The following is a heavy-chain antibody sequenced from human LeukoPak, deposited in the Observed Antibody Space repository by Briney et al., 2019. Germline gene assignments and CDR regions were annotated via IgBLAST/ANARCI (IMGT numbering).Heavy chain of an antibody. CDR1: GGSFSGYY. CDR3: ARGLRQLVRSWHY. Sequence: PSETLSLTCAVYGGSFSGYYWSWIRQPPGKGLEWIGEINHRGSTNYNPPLKSRVTISVDTSKNQFSLKLSSVTAADTAVYYCARGLRQLVRSWHYWGQGTLVTVSS. CDR2: INHRGST. J-gene: IGHJ4*02. D-gene: IGHD6-6*01. V-gene: IGHV4-34*01.